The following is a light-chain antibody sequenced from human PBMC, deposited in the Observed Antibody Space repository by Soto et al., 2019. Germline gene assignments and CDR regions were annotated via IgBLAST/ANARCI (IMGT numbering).Light chain of an antibody. V-gene: IGLV2-14*01. CDR2: DVS. CDR3: SSYTSSSILYV. CDR1: SSDVGGYNY. Sequence: QSALTQPASVSGSPGQSITISCTGTSSDVGGYNYVSWYQQHPGKAHKLMIYDVSNRPSGVSIRFSGSKSGNTASLTFSGFQAEDEANYYCSSYTSSSILYVFGTGTKVT. J-gene: IGLJ1*01.